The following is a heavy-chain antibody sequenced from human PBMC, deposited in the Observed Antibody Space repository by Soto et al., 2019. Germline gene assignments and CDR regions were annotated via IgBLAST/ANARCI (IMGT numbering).Heavy chain of an antibody. Sequence: QITLKESGPTLVKPTQTLTLTCTFSGFSLSTSGVGVGWIRQPPGKALEWLALIYWDADKRYSPSLKSRLSITRDTSKNQVVLTMTNMDPVDTATYYCAHRKYDFWSGHSEAFDIWGQGTMATVSS. CDR3: AHRKYDFWSGHSEAFDI. D-gene: IGHD3-3*01. V-gene: IGHV2-5*02. J-gene: IGHJ3*02. CDR1: GFSLSTSGVG. CDR2: IYWDADK.